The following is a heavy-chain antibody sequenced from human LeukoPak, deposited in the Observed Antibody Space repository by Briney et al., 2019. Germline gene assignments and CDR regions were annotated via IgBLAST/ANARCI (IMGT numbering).Heavy chain of an antibody. CDR1: GFTFSSYA. CDR3: ARGAGYSGYGSQNWFDP. CDR2: ISYDGSNK. Sequence: PGGSLRLSCAASGFTFSSYAMHWVRQAPGKGLEWVAVISYDGSNKYYADSVKGRFTISRDNSKNTLYLQMNSLRAEDTAVYYCARGAGYSGYGSQNWFDPWGQGTLVTVSS. V-gene: IGHV3-30-3*01. J-gene: IGHJ5*02. D-gene: IGHD5-12*01.